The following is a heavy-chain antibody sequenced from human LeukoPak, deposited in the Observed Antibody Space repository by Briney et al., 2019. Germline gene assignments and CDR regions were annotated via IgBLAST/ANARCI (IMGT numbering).Heavy chain of an antibody. D-gene: IGHD1-26*01. CDR1: GGSFSRYA. V-gene: IGHV1-69*13. CDR2: IIPIFGTA. J-gene: IGHJ5*01. CDR3: AREGSYYAFNYFDS. Sequence: GASVKVSCKASGGSFSRYAISWVRQAPGQGLEWMGGIIPIFGTANYAQKFQGRVTITADESTSTAYMELSSLRSEDTAVYYCAREGSYYAFNYFDSWGQGTLVTVSS.